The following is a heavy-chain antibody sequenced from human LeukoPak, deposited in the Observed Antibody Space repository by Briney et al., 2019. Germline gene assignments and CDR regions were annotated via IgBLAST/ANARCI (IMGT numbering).Heavy chain of an antibody. CDR2: INPKSGGT. D-gene: IGHD3-10*01. CDR1: GYTFTGYY. V-gene: IGHV1-2*02. Sequence: ASVKVSCKASGYTFTGYYMHWVRQAPGQGLEWMGWINPKSGGTNYAQKFQGRVTITRDTSISTAYMELSRLRSDDTAVYYCARAVRGVSCDYWGQGTLVTVSS. CDR3: ARAVRGVSCDY. J-gene: IGHJ4*02.